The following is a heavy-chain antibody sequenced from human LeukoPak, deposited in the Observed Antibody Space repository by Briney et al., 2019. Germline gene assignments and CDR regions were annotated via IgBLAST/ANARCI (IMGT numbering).Heavy chain of an antibody. D-gene: IGHD6-13*01. CDR3: ARAKSIAAADYYYYMDV. J-gene: IGHJ6*03. V-gene: IGHV1-69*13. Sequence: ASVKVSCKASGGTFSSYAISWVRQAPGQGLEWMGGIIPIFGTANYAQKFQGRVTITADESTSTAYMELSSLRSEDTAVYYCARAKSIAAADYYYYMDVWGEGTTVTISS. CDR2: IIPIFGTA. CDR1: GGTFSSYA.